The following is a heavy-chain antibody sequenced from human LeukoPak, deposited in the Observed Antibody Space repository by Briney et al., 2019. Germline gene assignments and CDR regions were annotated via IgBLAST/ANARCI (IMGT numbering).Heavy chain of an antibody. Sequence: ASVKVSCKPSGGTFSSYAISSVPQAPGQGLEWMGGIIPIFGKANYAQKFKGRVTITTDESTSTAYMELSSLRSEDTAVYYCARGGDGYNSFYFDYWGQGTLVTVSS. CDR2: IIPIFGKA. CDR1: GGTFSSYA. J-gene: IGHJ4*02. CDR3: ARGGDGYNSFYFDY. V-gene: IGHV1-69*05. D-gene: IGHD5-24*01.